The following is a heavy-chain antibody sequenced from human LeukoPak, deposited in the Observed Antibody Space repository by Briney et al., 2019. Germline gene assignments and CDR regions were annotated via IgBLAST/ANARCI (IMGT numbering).Heavy chain of an antibody. D-gene: IGHD3-10*01. J-gene: IGHJ5*02. V-gene: IGHV3-30*01. CDR1: GFTFSSYA. CDR2: ISYDGSNK. CDR3: ARDKLLWLGELRNRSDP. Sequence: PGRSLRLSCAASGFTFSSYAMHWVRQAPGKGLEWVAVISYDGSNKYYADSVKGRFTISRDNSKNTLYLQMNSLRDEDTAVYYFARDKLLWLGELRNRSDPWGQGTLDTVPP.